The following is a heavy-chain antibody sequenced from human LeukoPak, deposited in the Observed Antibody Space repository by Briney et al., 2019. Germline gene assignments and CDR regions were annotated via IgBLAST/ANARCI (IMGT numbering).Heavy chain of an antibody. CDR1: GFTFSSFG. V-gene: IGHV3-21*01. Sequence: PGGSLRLSCAASGFTFSSFGMSWVRQAPGKGLEWVSSISSSSTYIYYADSVKGRFTISRDNAKNSLSLQMNSLRVEDTAVYYCPTGGSNDNWGQGILVTVSS. CDR3: PTGGSNDN. J-gene: IGHJ4*02. D-gene: IGHD1-26*01. CDR2: ISSSSTYI.